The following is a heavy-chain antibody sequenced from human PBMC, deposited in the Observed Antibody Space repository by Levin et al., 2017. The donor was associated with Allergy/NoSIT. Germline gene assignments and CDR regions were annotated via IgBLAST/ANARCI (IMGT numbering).Heavy chain of an antibody. CDR1: GFTFSSYA. CDR3: AKVYAVSRNIQAFWYFDL. J-gene: IGHJ2*01. Sequence: GGSLRLSCAASGFTFSSYAMTWVRQAPGQGLEWVSVISGSGGITHYADSGKGRFTISRDNSKNTLYLQMKSLRAEDTAVYYCAKVYAVSRNIQAFWYFDLWGRGTLVTVSS. V-gene: IGHV3-23*01. CDR2: ISGSGGIT. D-gene: IGHD2/OR15-2a*01.